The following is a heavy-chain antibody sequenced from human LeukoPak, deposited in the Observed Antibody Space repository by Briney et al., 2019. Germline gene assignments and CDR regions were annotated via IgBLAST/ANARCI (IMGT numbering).Heavy chain of an antibody. CDR2: ISWNSGSI. V-gene: IGHV3-9*03. D-gene: IGHD3-10*01. CDR3: AKDAGYDRFGELSAFDI. CDR1: GFTFDVYA. Sequence: GRSLRLSCAASGFTFDVYAMHWVRQAPGKGLEWVSGISWNSGSIGYADSVKGRFTISRDNAKNSLYLQMNSLRAEDMDLYYCAKDAGYDRFGELSAFDIWGQGTMVTVRS. J-gene: IGHJ3*02.